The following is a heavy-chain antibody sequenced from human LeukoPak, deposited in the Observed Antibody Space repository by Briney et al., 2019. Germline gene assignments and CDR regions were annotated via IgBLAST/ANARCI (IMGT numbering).Heavy chain of an antibody. D-gene: IGHD1/OR15-1a*01. V-gene: IGHV3-7*03. Sequence: AGGSLRLSCAASGFILSNHWMTWVRQAPGKGPEWVANMNKDGSQKYYVDSVKGRFTISRDTAKNSLYLQMNNLRVEDTALYYCARNNDMDVWGQGTTVIVSS. CDR2: MNKDGSQK. J-gene: IGHJ6*02. CDR3: ARNNDMDV. CDR1: GFILSNHW.